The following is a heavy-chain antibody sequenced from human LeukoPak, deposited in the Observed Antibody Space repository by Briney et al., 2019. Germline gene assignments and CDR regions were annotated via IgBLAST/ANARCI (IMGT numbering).Heavy chain of an antibody. CDR2: IIPIFGTA. D-gene: IGHD3-22*01. J-gene: IGHJ6*03. Sequence: ASVKVSCKASRGTFSSYAISWVRQAPGQGLEWVGGIIPIFGTANYAQKFQGRVTITTDESTSTAYMELSSLRPEDTAVYYCARDAFSTSYYYDSSGYLWVNRTTSMDVWGKGTTVTVSS. CDR1: RGTFSSYA. CDR3: ARDAFSTSYYYDSSGYLWVNRTTSMDV. V-gene: IGHV1-69*05.